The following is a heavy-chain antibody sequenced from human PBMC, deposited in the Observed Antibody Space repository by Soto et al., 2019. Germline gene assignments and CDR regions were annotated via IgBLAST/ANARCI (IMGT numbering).Heavy chain of an antibody. CDR3: ARIGELRYYYYGMDV. Sequence: PSETLSLTCTVSGGSISSGGYYWSWIRQHPGKGLEWIGYIYYSGSTYYNPSLKSRVTISVDTSKNQFSLKLSSVTAADTAVYYCARIGELRYYYYGMDVWGQGTTVTVSS. CDR1: GGSISSGGYY. D-gene: IGHD3-10*01. CDR2: IYYSGST. J-gene: IGHJ6*02. V-gene: IGHV4-31*03.